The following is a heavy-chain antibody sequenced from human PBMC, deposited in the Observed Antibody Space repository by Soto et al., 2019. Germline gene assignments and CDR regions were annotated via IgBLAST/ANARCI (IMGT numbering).Heavy chain of an antibody. V-gene: IGHV3-33*01. CDR3: ARLYCSSPSCYSVGAFEI. CDR2: IWFDGSDK. J-gene: IGHJ3*02. Sequence: SLSLSCAASGFTFSNYGMHWVRQAPGKGLEWVALIWFDGSDKYYADSVKGRFTMSRDNSKNTVYLQMNSLRAEDTAMYYCARLYCSSPSCYSVGAFEIRGQGTMFPASS. D-gene: IGHD2-2*01. CDR1: GFTFSNYG.